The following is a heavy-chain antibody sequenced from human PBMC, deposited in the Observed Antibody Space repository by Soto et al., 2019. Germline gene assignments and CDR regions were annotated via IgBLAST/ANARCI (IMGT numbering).Heavy chain of an antibody. V-gene: IGHV3-23*01. CDR1: GFTFSSYA. CDR3: AKDLFPYSSFDY. D-gene: IGHD6-19*01. Sequence: EVQLLESGGGLVQPGGSLRLSCAASGFTFSSYAMSWVRQAPGKGLEWVSAISGSGGSTYYADSVKGRFTISRDNSKNTLYVQMNSLRAEDTAAYYCAKDLFPYSSFDYWGQGTLVTVSS. J-gene: IGHJ4*02. CDR2: ISGSGGST.